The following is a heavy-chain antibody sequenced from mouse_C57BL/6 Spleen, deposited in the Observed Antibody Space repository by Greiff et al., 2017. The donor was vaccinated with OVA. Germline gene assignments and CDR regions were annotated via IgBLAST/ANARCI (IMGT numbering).Heavy chain of an antibody. CDR3: ARDEGGEDYDEGDWFAY. CDR1: GYTFTEYT. D-gene: IGHD2-4*01. Sequence: QVQLQQSGAELVKPGASVKLSCKASGYTFTEYTIHWVKQRPGQGLEWIGWFYPGSGSIKYNEKFKDKATLTADKSSSTVYMELSRLTSEDSAVYFGARDEGGEDYDEGDWFAYWGQGTLVTVSA. J-gene: IGHJ3*01. CDR2: FYPGSGSI. V-gene: IGHV1-62-2*01.